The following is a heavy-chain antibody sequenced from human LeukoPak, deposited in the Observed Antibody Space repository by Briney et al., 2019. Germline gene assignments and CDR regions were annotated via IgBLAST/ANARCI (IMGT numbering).Heavy chain of an antibody. Sequence: PRRSLRLSCAASGFTFTSYAMHWVRQAPGKGLEWVAVISYDGNNKYYADSVKGRFSITRDNSKNTLYLQMNSLRAEDTALYYCTYLYYFDYWGQGTLVTVSS. CDR3: TYLYYFDY. J-gene: IGHJ4*02. V-gene: IGHV3-30-3*01. CDR1: GFTFTSYA. CDR2: ISYDGNNK.